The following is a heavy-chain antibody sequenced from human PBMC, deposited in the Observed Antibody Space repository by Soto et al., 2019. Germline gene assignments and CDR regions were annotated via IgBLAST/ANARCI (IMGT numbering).Heavy chain of an antibody. CDR2: ISSSSSTI. CDR1: GFTFSSYS. D-gene: IGHD3-9*01. CDR3: ARGWGVYDI. Sequence: EVQLVESGGGLVQPGGSLRLSCAASGFTFSSYSMNWVRQAPGKGLEWVSYISSSSSTIYYADSVKGRFTISRDNAKNSLYLKMTSLRDGDTALYYCARGWGVYDIWGQGTLVTVSS. J-gene: IGHJ4*02. V-gene: IGHV3-48*02.